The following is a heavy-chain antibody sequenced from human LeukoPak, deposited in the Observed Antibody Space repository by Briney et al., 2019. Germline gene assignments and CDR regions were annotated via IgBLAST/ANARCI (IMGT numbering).Heavy chain of an antibody. CDR2: INHSGST. V-gene: IGHV4-34*01. Sequence: PSETLSLTCGVNGGSFSGYYWNWIRQTPGKGLEWIGEINHSGSTNYNPSLKRRVTISVDTSQKQFSLRLTSVTAADTAVYYCARLGSPYDILTGYLYYFDYWGQGTLVTVSS. CDR1: GGSFSGYY. J-gene: IGHJ4*02. D-gene: IGHD3-9*01. CDR3: ARLGSPYDILTGYLYYFDY.